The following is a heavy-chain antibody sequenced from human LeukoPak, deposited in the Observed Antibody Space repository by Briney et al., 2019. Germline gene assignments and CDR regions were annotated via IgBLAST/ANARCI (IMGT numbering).Heavy chain of an antibody. CDR2: IDYRGST. CDR1: GGSISSYY. V-gene: IGHV4-59*01. CDR3: VRGQVLADY. D-gene: IGHD2/OR15-2a*01. Sequence: TSETLSLTCTVAGGSISSYYWSWIRQPPGKGLEWIAYIDYRGSTTYNPSLKSRVSISVDTSKNQFSLKLNSVTAADTAVYYCVRGQVLADYWGQGALVTVSS. J-gene: IGHJ4*02.